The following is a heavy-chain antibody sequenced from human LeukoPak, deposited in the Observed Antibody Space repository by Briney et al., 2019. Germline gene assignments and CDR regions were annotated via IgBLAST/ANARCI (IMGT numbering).Heavy chain of an antibody. CDR1: GFTFSSYA. CDR3: AKDGYYYDSSGYLWEGYFDY. D-gene: IGHD3-22*01. CDR2: ISVSGGST. J-gene: IGHJ4*02. Sequence: PGGSLRLSCAASGFTFSSYAMSWVRQAPGKGLEWVSAISVSGGSTCYADSVKGRFTISRDNSKNTLYLQMNSLRAEDTAVYYCAKDGYYYDSSGYLWEGYFDYWGQGTLVTVSS. V-gene: IGHV3-23*01.